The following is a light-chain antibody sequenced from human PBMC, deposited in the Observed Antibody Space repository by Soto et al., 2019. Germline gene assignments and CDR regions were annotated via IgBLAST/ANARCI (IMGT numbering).Light chain of an antibody. J-gene: IGKJ2*01. CDR1: QSVARNY. Sequence: EIVLTHSPGTLSLSPGERATLSCRASQSVARNYLAWYQQKPGQAPRLIISGTSSRATGIPDRFRGSGSGTEFTLTISRVAPEDFAVYFCQQYGSSPYTLGQGTKLEIK. CDR2: GTS. CDR3: QQYGSSPYT. V-gene: IGKV3-20*01.